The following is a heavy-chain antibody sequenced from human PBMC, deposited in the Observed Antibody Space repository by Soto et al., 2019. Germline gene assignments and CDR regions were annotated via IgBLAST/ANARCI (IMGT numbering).Heavy chain of an antibody. J-gene: IGHJ6*02. CDR2: ISYDGSNK. CDR3: ARDIISSGFRVGYYYGMDV. CDR1: GFTFSSYA. D-gene: IGHD3-22*01. V-gene: IGHV3-30-3*01. Sequence: GGSLRLSCAASGFTFSSYAMHWVRQAPGKGLEWVAVISYDGSNKYYADSVKGRFTISRDNSKNTLYLQMNSLRAEDTAVYYCARDIISSGFRVGYYYGMDVWGQGTTVTVSS.